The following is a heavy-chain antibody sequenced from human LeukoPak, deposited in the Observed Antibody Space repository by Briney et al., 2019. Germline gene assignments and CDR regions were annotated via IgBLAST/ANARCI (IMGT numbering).Heavy chain of an antibody. Sequence: ASVKVSCKASGYTFTSYDINWVRQATGQGLEWMGWMSPDTGDTGYAQKFQGRVTMTRDTSINTAYMELTSLRSDDTAVYYCARSYSSSLYYYMDVWGKGTTVTVSS. CDR3: ARSYSSSLYYYMDV. V-gene: IGHV1-8*01. D-gene: IGHD6-6*01. J-gene: IGHJ6*03. CDR2: MSPDTGDT. CDR1: GYTFTSYD.